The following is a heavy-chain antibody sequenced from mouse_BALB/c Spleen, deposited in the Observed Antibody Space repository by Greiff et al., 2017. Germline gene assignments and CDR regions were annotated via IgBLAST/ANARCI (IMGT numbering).Heavy chain of an antibody. Sequence: QVQLQQSGAELVRPGSSVKISCKASGYAFSSYWMNWVKQRPGQGLEWIGQIYPGDGDTNYNGKFKGKATLTADKSSSTAYMQLSSLTSEDSAVYYCASLLGLRLDYWGQGTTLTVSS. CDR3: ASLLGLRLDY. CDR1: GYAFSSYW. CDR2: IYPGDGDT. J-gene: IGHJ2*01. V-gene: IGHV1-80*01. D-gene: IGHD3-1*01.